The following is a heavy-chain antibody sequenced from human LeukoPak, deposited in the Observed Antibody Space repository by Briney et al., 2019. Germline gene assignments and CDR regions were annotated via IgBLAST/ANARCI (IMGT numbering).Heavy chain of an antibody. J-gene: IGHJ4*02. CDR2: ISGSGGST. V-gene: IGHV3-23*01. CDR1: GFTFSSYA. D-gene: IGHD1-26*01. CDR3: AKRGSYHYTFDY. Sequence: GGSLRLSSAASGFTFSSYAMSWDRQAPGKGLEWVSAISGSGGSTYYADSVKGRFTISRDNSKNTLYLQMNSLRAEDTAVYYCAKRGSYHYTFDYWGQGTLVTVSS.